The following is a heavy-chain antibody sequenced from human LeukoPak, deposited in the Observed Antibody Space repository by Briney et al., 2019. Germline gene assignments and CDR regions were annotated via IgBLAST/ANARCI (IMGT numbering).Heavy chain of an antibody. J-gene: IGHJ4*02. CDR2: IDTNTGNP. V-gene: IGHV7-4-1*02. CDR1: GYTFTTYS. CDR3: TRDQRQISFDY. Sequence: GASVKVSCKASGYTFTTYSMNWVRQAPGQGLEWMGWIDTNTGNPTYAQGFTGRFVFSLDTSVSTAYLQISSLEAEDTASYYCTRDQRQISFDYWGQGTLVTVSS. D-gene: IGHD3-3*01.